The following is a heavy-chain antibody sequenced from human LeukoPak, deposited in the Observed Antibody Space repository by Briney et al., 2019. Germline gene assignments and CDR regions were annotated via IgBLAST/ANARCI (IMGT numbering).Heavy chain of an antibody. CDR3: AKALRVRGAPDS. V-gene: IGHV3-23*01. J-gene: IGHJ5*01. Sequence: GGSLRLSCAASGFTFSSYWMSWVRQAPGKGLEWVSLISRSGDNTYYADSVKGRFTISRDNSKNTLYLQMNSLRAEDTALYYCAKALRVRGAPDSWGQGTLITVSS. CDR2: ISRSGDNT. CDR1: GFTFSSYW. D-gene: IGHD3-10*01.